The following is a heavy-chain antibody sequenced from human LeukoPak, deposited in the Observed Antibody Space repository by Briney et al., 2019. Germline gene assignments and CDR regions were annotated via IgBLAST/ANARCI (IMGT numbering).Heavy chain of an antibody. Sequence: PGGSLRLSCAASGFTFSSYEMNWVRKAPGRGLEWVSYISSSGSTIYYADSVKGRFTISRDNAKNSLYVQMDSLRAEDTAVYYCVELGITMIGGVWGKGTTVTISS. D-gene: IGHD3-10*02. CDR1: GFTFSSYE. CDR2: ISSSGSTI. V-gene: IGHV3-48*03. CDR3: VELGITMIGGV. J-gene: IGHJ6*04.